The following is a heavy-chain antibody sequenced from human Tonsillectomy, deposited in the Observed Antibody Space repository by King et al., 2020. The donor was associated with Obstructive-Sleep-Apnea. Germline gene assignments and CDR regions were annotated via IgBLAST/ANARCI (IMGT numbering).Heavy chain of an antibody. D-gene: IGHD3-9*01. V-gene: IGHV4-39*07. Sequence: QLQESGPGLVKPSETLSLTCTVSGGSISSSSYYWGWIRQPPGKGLEWIVSIYYSGNTYYNLSLQSRVTISVDPSKNQFSLKLSSLTDADAAVYICARDLFRYDILTDYRQGAFGLWGQGTTVTVSS. CDR1: GGSISSSSYY. CDR3: ARDLFRYDILTDYRQGAFGL. CDR2: IYYSGNT. J-gene: IGHJ3*01.